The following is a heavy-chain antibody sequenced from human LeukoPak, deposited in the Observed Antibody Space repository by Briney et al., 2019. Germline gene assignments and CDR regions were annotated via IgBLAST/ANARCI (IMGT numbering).Heavy chain of an antibody. Sequence: PRASVKVSCKASGYTFTSYYVHWVRQAPGQGLEWMGAINPSGGTTSYAQKFQGRVTMTRDTSTSTVYMDLYGLRSEDTAVYYCARDLVAPDYWGQGTLVTVSS. J-gene: IGHJ4*02. CDR1: GYTFTSYY. CDR2: INPSGGTT. CDR3: ARDLVAPDY. V-gene: IGHV1-46*01. D-gene: IGHD6-6*01.